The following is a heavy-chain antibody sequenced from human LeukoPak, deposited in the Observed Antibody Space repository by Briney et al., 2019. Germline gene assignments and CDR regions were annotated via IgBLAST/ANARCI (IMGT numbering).Heavy chain of an antibody. V-gene: IGHV3-21*01. J-gene: IGHJ4*02. CDR3: ARVEDTAMVGGFDY. CDR1: GFTFSSCS. CDR2: ISSSSSYI. Sequence: GGSLRLSCAASGFTFSSCSMNWVRQAPGKGLEWVSSISSSSSYIYYADSVKGRFTISRDNAKNSLYLQMNSLRAEDTAVYYCARVEDTAMVGGFDYWGQGTLVTVSS. D-gene: IGHD5-18*01.